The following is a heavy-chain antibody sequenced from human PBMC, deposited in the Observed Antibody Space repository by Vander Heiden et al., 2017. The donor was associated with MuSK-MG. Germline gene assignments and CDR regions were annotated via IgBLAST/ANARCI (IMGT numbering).Heavy chain of an antibody. J-gene: IGHJ4*02. V-gene: IGHV3-13*01. CDR2: IGTAGDT. CDR3: ARAGISGYDPSPLDY. CDR1: GFTFSSHD. D-gene: IGHD5-12*01. Sequence: EVQLVESGGGLVQPGGSLRLSCAASGFTFSSHDMHWVRQATGKGLEWVSAIGTAGDTYYPGSVKGRFTISRENAKNSLYLQMNSLRAGDTAVYYCARAGISGYDPSPLDYWGQGTLVTVSS.